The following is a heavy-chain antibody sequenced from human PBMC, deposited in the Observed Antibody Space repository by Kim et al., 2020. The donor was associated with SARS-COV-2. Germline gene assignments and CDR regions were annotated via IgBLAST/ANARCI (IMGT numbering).Heavy chain of an antibody. V-gene: IGHV4-59*08. D-gene: IGHD3-9*01. CDR2: IYYTGST. CDR1: GGSISSYY. Sequence: SETLSHTCTVSGGSISSYYWSWIRQPPGKGLEWIGYIYYTGSTNYNPSLKSRVTISVDTSKSQFSLKLNSVTAADTAVYYCASLKASYDILTGYPPDYYYGLDVWGQGTPVTVSS. J-gene: IGHJ6*02. CDR3: ASLKASYDILTGYPPDYYYGLDV.